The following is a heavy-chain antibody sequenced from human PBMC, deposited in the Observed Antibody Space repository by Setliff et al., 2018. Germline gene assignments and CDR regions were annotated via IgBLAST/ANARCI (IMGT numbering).Heavy chain of an antibody. CDR1: GYTFSNYG. D-gene: IGHD2-2*01. J-gene: IGHJ4*02. CDR3: ARGPPDFVVVPAAAKFDY. V-gene: IGHV1-18*01. CDR2: MST. Sequence: GASVKVSCKASGYTFSNYGINWVRQAPGQGLEWMGWMSTYAQKFQGRVTMTTDTPTSTAYMELRSLTSDDTAVYYCARGPPDFVVVPAAAKFDYWGQGTLVTVSS.